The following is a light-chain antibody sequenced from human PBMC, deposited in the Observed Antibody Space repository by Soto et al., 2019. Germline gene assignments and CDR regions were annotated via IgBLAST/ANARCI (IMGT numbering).Light chain of an antibody. Sequence: QSVLTQPASVSGSPGQSITISCTGTSSDVGGYNYVSWYQQHPGKAPKLMIYDVSNRPSGVSNRFSGSKSGNTASLTISGLQAEDEADYYCSSHSSSSTLVLFGGGTKLTVL. J-gene: IGLJ2*01. CDR3: SSHSSSSTLVL. V-gene: IGLV2-14*03. CDR1: SSDVGGYNY. CDR2: DVS.